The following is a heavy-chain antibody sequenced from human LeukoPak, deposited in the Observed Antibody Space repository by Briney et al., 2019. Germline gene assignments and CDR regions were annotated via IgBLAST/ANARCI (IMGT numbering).Heavy chain of an antibody. J-gene: IGHJ3*02. V-gene: IGHV3-33*01. Sequence: GGSLRLSCAASGFTFSSYGMHWVRQAPGKGLEWVAVIWYDGSNKYYADSVKGRFTISRDNSKNTLYLQMNGLRAEDTAVYYCARVKYCSAGSCYAAFDIWGQGTMVTVSS. D-gene: IGHD2-15*01. CDR3: ARVKYCSAGSCYAAFDI. CDR2: IWYDGSNK. CDR1: GFTFSSYG.